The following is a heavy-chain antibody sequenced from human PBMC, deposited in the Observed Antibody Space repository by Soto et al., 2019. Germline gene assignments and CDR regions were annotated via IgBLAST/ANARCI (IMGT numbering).Heavy chain of an antibody. J-gene: IGHJ6*02. CDR2: ISSSSSYI. CDR3: ARVPGVVCSSDYYYYGMDV. Sequence: SLILSCAASGFTFSGYSMNWVRQAPGKGLEGVSSISSSSSYIYYADSVKGRFTISRDNAKNSLYLQMNRLRAEDKAVYYCARVPGVVCSSDYYYYGMDVWGRGNTVTV. CDR1: GFTFSGYS. D-gene: IGHD3-10*01. V-gene: IGHV3-21*01.